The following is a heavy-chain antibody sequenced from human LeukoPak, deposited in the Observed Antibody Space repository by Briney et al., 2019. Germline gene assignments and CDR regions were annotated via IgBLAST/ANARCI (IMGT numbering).Heavy chain of an antibody. CDR1: GGSFSGYY. CDR2: INHSGST. Sequence: SETLSLTCAVYGGSFSGYYWSWIRQPPGKGLEWIGEINHSGSTNYNPSLKSRVTISVDTSKNQFSLKLSSVTAADTAVYYCARRGWGHWYFDLWGRGTLVTVSS. CDR3: ARRGWGHWYFDL. J-gene: IGHJ2*01. D-gene: IGHD6-19*01. V-gene: IGHV4-34*01.